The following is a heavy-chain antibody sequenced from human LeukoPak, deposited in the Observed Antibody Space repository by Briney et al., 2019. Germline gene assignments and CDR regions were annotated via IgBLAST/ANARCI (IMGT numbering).Heavy chain of an antibody. CDR3: ARPDVGADGFDY. CDR1: GYTFTSYD. Sequence: ASVKAFCKASGYTFTSYDINWVRQATGQGLEWMGWMNPNSGNTGYAQKFQGRVTITRNTSISTAYMELSSLRSEDTAVYYCARPDVGADGFDYWGQGTLVTVSS. CDR2: MNPNSGNT. J-gene: IGHJ4*02. D-gene: IGHD1-26*01. V-gene: IGHV1-8*03.